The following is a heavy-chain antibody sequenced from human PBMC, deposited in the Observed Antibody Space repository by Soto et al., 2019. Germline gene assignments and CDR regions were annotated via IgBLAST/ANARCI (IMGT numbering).Heavy chain of an antibody. CDR2: VYTSGSS. J-gene: IGHJ5*02. CDR1: GGSISSDY. CDR3: GREPTTAATVTWFDP. Sequence: VQLQESGPGLVKPSETLSLICTVSGGSISSDYLSCIRQPAGKGLEWIGRVYTSGSSNSHPSLKSRLTRSVATSKKQFSLTLSAVTAADTAVYYAGREPTTAATVTWFDPWGQGTVVNVPS. D-gene: IGHD4-17*01. V-gene: IGHV4-4*07.